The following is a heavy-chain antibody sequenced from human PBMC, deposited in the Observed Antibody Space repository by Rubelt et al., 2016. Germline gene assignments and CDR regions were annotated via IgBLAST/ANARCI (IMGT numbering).Heavy chain of an antibody. V-gene: IGHV1-18*01. CDR3: ARGYYYGSGD. Sequence: QVQLVQSGAEVKRPGASVKVSCKASGYPFTTYGVTWVRQAPGQGLEWMGWISTFSGNPNYAQKFQGRVTLTTDTPTNTAYMELRSLRSDDTAVYYCARGYYYGSGDWGQGTLVTVSS. CDR1: GYPFTTYG. J-gene: IGHJ4*02. D-gene: IGHD3-10*01. CDR2: ISTFSGNP.